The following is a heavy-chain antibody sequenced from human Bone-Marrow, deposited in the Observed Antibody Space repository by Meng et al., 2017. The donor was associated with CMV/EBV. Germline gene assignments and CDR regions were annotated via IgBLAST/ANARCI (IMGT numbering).Heavy chain of an antibody. CDR3: ARVVCSSTSCYHDY. D-gene: IGHD2-2*01. Sequence: SGPTLVKPTQTLTLTCTFSGFSLSTSGMRVSWIRQRPGKALEWLARIDWDDDKFYSTSLKTRLTISKDTSKNQVVLTMTNMDPLDTATYDCARVVCSSTSCYHDYWGQGTLVTVSS. CDR2: IDWDDDK. CDR1: GFSLSTSGMR. J-gene: IGHJ4*02. V-gene: IGHV2-70D*14.